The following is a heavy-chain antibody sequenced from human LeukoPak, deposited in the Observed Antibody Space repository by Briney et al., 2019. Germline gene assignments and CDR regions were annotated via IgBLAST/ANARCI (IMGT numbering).Heavy chain of an antibody. J-gene: IGHJ4*02. Sequence: SVKVSCKASGGTFSSYAISWVRQAPGQGLEWMGGIIPIFGTANYAQKFQGRVTITTDESTSTAYMELSSLRSDDTAVYYCAREDTAMVYFDYWGQGTLVTVSS. D-gene: IGHD5-18*01. V-gene: IGHV1-69*05. CDR2: IIPIFGTA. CDR1: GGTFSSYA. CDR3: AREDTAMVYFDY.